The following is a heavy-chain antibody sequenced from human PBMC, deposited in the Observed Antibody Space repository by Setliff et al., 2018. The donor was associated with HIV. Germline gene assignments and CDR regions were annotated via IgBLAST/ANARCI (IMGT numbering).Heavy chain of an antibody. D-gene: IGHD3-9*01. Sequence: GASVKVSCKASGYTFTTYAMHWVRQAPGQRLEWMGWIDAGNGNTKYSQKFQGRVTMTRDTSISTAYMELSRLRSDDTAVYYCARGSLLGYFDWLFPDWGQGTLVTVSS. CDR2: IDAGNGNT. J-gene: IGHJ4*02. CDR3: ARGSLLGYFDWLFPD. CDR1: GYTFTTYA. V-gene: IGHV1-3*01.